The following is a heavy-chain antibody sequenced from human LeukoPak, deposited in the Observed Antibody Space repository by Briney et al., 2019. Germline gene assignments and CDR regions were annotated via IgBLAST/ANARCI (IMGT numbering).Heavy chain of an antibody. V-gene: IGHV4-59*01. CDR2: IYYSGST. CDR3: ARDGVLGGLFVWDY. CDR1: GGSISRYY. Sequence: TETLSLTCTVSGGSISRYYRSWIRQPPGKGLEWIGYIYYSGSTNYNPSLKSRVTISVDTSKNQFSLKLSSVTAADTAVYYCARDGVLGGLFVWDYWGQGTLVTVSS. J-gene: IGHJ4*02. D-gene: IGHD3-16*01.